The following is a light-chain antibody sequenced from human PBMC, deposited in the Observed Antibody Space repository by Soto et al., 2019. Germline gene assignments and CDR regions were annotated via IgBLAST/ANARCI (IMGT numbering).Light chain of an antibody. CDR3: QRYNGARDT. J-gene: IGKJ3*01. V-gene: IGKV1-27*01. CDR1: QDIRN. Sequence: DIQMTQSPSSRSASVGDRVTITCRASQDIRNIAWYQQKPGKVPKVLIYAASTLQSGVPSRFSGSGSGTDFTLTISSLQPEDVATYYCQRYNGARDTFGPGTKVDIK. CDR2: AAS.